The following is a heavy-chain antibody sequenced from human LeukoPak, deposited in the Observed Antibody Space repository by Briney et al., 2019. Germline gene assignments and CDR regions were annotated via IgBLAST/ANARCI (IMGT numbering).Heavy chain of an antibody. CDR1: GFTFSSYA. J-gene: IGHJ4*02. CDR2: ISGSGGST. CDR3: ATNREMAQFSYYFDY. V-gene: IGHV3-23*01. D-gene: IGHD5-24*01. Sequence: SGGSLRLSCAASGFTFSSYAMSWVRQAPGKGLEWVSAISGSGGSTYYADSVKGRFTISRDNSKNTLYLQMNSLRAEDTAVYYCATNREMAQFSYYFDYWGQGTLVTVSS.